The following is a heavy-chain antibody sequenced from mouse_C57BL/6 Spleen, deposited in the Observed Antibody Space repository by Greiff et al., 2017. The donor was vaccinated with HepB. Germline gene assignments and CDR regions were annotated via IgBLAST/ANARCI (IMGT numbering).Heavy chain of an antibody. J-gene: IGHJ4*01. D-gene: IGHD2-5*01. Sequence: EVKLQESGGGLVQPGGSLKLSCAASGFTFSDYGMAWVRQAPRKGPEWVAFISNLAYSIYYADTVTGRFTISIENAKTTLYLEMSSLRSEDTAMYYCARHYSNSNYAMDYWGQGTSVTVSS. V-gene: IGHV5-15*01. CDR1: GFTFSDYG. CDR3: ARHYSNSNYAMDY. CDR2: ISNLAYSI.